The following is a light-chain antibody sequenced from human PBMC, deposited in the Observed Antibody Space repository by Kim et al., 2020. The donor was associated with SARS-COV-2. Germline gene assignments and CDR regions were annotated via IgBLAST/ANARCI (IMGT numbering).Light chain of an antibody. V-gene: IGKV3-15*01. Sequence: VSPGERATLSCRARQSVGSNLAWYQQKPGQTPRLLIYLDSTRATGIPARFSGSGSGTEFTLTISSLQSEDFAVYYCQQYKNWPWTFGQGTKVDIK. J-gene: IGKJ1*01. CDR1: QSVGSN. CDR2: LDS. CDR3: QQYKNWPWT.